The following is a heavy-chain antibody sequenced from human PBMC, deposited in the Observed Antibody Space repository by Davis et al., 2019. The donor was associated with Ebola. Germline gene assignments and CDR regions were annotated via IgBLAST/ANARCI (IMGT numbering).Heavy chain of an antibody. V-gene: IGHV1-18*04. Sequence: ASVKVSCKASGYTFTSYGISWVRQAPGQGLEWMGWISAYNGNTNYAQKLQGRVTMTTDTSTSTAYMELRSLRSDDTAVYYCARGVLWFGESPSYYFDYWGQGTLVTVSS. CDR3: ARGVLWFGESPSYYFDY. D-gene: IGHD3-10*01. J-gene: IGHJ4*02. CDR2: ISAYNGNT. CDR1: GYTFTSYG.